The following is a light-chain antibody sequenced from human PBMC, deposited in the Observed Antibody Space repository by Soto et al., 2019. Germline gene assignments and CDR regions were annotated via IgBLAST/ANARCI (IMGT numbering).Light chain of an antibody. CDR3: QQLNSYPFT. J-gene: IGKJ5*01. Sequence: DIQMTQSPSALSASVGDRVTVTCRASQGIRTFLAWYQQHPGTAPKRLIYDASNLQSGVPSRFSGRGSGTDFTLTISGLQPEDFATYYCQQLNSYPFTFGQGTRLEIK. V-gene: IGKV1-9*01. CDR1: QGIRTF. CDR2: DAS.